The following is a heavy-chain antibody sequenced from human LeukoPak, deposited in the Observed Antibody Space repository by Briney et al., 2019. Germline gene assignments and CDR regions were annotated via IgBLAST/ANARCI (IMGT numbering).Heavy chain of an antibody. D-gene: IGHD1-14*01. Sequence: GGSLRLSCAASGFTFSSYGLSWVRQAPGKGLEWVSAISGSGVTTYYADSVQGRFTISRDNSKNTLYLQMNSLRADDTAVYYCAKLTAINAPFDYWGQGTLVSVSS. J-gene: IGHJ4*02. CDR1: GFTFSSYG. CDR3: AKLTAINAPFDY. V-gene: IGHV3-23*01. CDR2: ISGSGVTT.